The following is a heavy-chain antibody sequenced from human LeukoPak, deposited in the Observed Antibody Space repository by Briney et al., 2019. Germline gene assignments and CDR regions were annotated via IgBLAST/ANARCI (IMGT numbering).Heavy chain of an antibody. CDR1: GFTFSDYY. V-gene: IGHV3-30-3*01. Sequence: GGSLRLSCAASGFTFSDYYMSWIRQAPGKGLEGVAVISYDGSNKYYADSVKGRFTISRDNSRNTVYMEMNSLRAEDTAVYYCARSYTNYYDSSGYYYNYGMDVWGQGTTVTVSS. CDR2: ISYDGSNK. J-gene: IGHJ6*02. D-gene: IGHD3-22*01. CDR3: ARSYTNYYDSSGYYYNYGMDV.